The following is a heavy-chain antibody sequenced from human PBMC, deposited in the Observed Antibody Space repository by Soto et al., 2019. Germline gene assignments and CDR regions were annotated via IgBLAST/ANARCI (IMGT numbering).Heavy chain of an antibody. Sequence: EVQLVESGGGLIQPGGSLRLSCAASGFTVSSNYMSWVRQAPGKGLEWVSVIYSGGSTYYADSVKGRFTISRDNSKNTLYLQRNSLRAEDTAVHYCARVFPDVGEFDTWGQGNLVTVSS. CDR1: GFTVSSNY. D-gene: IGHD3-16*01. CDR3: ARVFPDVGEFDT. J-gene: IGHJ5*02. CDR2: IYSGGST. V-gene: IGHV3-53*01.